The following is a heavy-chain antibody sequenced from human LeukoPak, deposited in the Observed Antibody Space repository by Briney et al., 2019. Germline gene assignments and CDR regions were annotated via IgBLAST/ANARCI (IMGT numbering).Heavy chain of an antibody. D-gene: IGHD3-10*01. V-gene: IGHV3-7*01. CDR3: ARGDLWFGEAAFDI. Sequence: GGSLRLSCAASGFIFSRDSMNWVRQAPGKGLEWVANIKEDGSEKYYVDSVKGRFTISRDNAKNSLYLQMNSLRAEDTAVYSCARGDLWFGEAAFDIWGQGTMVTVSS. CDR2: IKEDGSEK. CDR1: GFIFSRDS. J-gene: IGHJ3*02.